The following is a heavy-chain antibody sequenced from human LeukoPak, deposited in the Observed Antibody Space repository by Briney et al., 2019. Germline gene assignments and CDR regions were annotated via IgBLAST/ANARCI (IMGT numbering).Heavy chain of an antibody. V-gene: IGHV3-23*01. CDR2: ISGSGATT. J-gene: IGHJ4*02. CDR3: AKRVSGTTFY. Sequence: PGGSLRLSCAASGLTLSSYVMSWVRQAPGKGLEWVSAISGSGATTYYADSVKGRFTISRDNSKNTLYLHMNSLRAEDTAVYYCAKRVSGTTFYWGQATLVTVSS. CDR1: GLTLSSYV. D-gene: IGHD1-1*01.